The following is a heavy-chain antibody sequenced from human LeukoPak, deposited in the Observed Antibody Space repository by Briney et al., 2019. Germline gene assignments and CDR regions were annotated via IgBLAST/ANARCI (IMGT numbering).Heavy chain of an antibody. CDR1: GFTFSSYS. Sequence: GGSLRLSCAASGFTFSSYSMNWVRQAPGKGLEWVSSISSSSSYIYYADSVKGRFTISRDNAKNSLYLQMNSLRAEDTAVYYCARDPTTYGSGSYYYYFDYWGQGTLVTVSS. CDR3: ARDPTTYGSGSYYYYFDY. J-gene: IGHJ4*02. D-gene: IGHD3-10*01. V-gene: IGHV3-21*01. CDR2: ISSSSSYI.